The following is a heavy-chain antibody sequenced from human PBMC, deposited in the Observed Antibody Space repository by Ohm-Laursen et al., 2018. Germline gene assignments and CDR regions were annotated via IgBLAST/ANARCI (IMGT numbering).Heavy chain of an antibody. J-gene: IGHJ4*02. V-gene: IGHV4-4*07. CDR3: ARDLWFGEERYFDY. CDR1: GGSISSYH. Sequence: GTLSLTCTVSGGSISSYHWSWIRQPAGKGLEWIGRIYISGSTNYNPSLKSRVIMSVETSKNQFSLKLSSVTAADTAVYYCARDLWFGEERYFDYWGQGTLVTVSS. D-gene: IGHD3-10*01. CDR2: IYISGST.